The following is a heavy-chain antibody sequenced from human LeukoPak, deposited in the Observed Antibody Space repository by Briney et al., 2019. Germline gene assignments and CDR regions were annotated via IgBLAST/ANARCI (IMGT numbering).Heavy chain of an antibody. CDR3: ARQINYYGSGSYPVVRAYYYYYMDV. CDR2: INHSGST. CDR1: GGSFSGYY. Sequence: SETLSLTCAVYGGSFSGYYWSWIRQPPGKGLEWIGEINHSGSTNYNPSLKSRVTISVDTSKNQFSLKLSSVTAADTAVYYCARQINYYGSGSYPVVRAYYYYYMDVWGKGTTVTISS. V-gene: IGHV4-34*01. D-gene: IGHD3-10*01. J-gene: IGHJ6*03.